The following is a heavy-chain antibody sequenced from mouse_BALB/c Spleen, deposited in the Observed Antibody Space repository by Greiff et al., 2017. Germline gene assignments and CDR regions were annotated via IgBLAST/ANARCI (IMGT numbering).Heavy chain of an antibody. D-gene: IGHD2-1*01. V-gene: IGHV5-6-5*01. CDR2: ISSGGST. Sequence: EVKLQESGGGLVKPGGSLKLSCAASGFTFSSYAMSWVRQTPEKRLEWVASISSGGSTYYPDSVKGRFTISRDNARNILYLQMSSLRSEDTAMYYCARKVDYGNPWFAYWGQGTLVTVSA. CDR3: ARKVDYGNPWFAY. J-gene: IGHJ3*01. CDR1: GFTFSSYA.